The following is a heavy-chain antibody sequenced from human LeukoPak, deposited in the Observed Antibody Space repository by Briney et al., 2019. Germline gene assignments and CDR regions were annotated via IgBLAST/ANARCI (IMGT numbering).Heavy chain of an antibody. CDR3: AKDGQSFNSMWDYLDS. V-gene: IGHV3-23*01. CDR1: GFDFSTYA. D-gene: IGHD1-26*01. Sequence: GGPLRLSCAASGFDFSTYAMSWVRQAPGKGLEWVSGIGGGDTHYADSVKGRFTISRDNSKSTVELHMSSLRVEDTAVYYCAKDGQSFNSMWDYLDSWGRGTLVTVSS. CDR2: IGGGDT. J-gene: IGHJ4*02.